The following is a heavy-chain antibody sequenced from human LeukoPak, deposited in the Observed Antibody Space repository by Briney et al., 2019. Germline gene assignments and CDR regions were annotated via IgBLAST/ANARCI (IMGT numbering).Heavy chain of an antibody. CDR3: AKGLRNYYYYGTDV. D-gene: IGHD4-17*01. Sequence: GGSLRLSCAASGFTFSSYSMNWVRQAPGKGLEWVSYISSSSSTIYYADSVKGRFTISRDNAKSSLYLQMNSLRAEDTAVYYCAKGLRNYYYYGTDVWGQGTTVTVSS. V-gene: IGHV3-48*01. CDR2: ISSSSSTI. J-gene: IGHJ6*02. CDR1: GFTFSSYS.